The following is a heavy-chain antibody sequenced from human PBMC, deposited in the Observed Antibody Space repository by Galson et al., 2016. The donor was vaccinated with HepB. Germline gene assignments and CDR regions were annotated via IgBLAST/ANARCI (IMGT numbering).Heavy chain of an antibody. D-gene: IGHD5-24*01. CDR3: TRIEEAREGIKGTFNV. CDR1: GFVFSGSA. J-gene: IGHJ3*01. V-gene: IGHV3-73*01. CDR2: IRSNIESYAT. Sequence: SLRLSCAASGFVFSGSAIHWVRQASGRGLEWVGRIRSNIESYATGYIESVKGRFTISRDDSKDTAYLQMNSLKIDDTAVYYCTRIEEAREGIKGTFNVWGQVTMVTVSS.